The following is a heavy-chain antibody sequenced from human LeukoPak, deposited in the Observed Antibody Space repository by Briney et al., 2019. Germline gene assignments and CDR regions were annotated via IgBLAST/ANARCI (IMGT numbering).Heavy chain of an antibody. V-gene: IGHV4-30-2*01. CDR2: IYHSGST. Sequence: PSQTLSLTCTVSGGSISSGGYYWSWIRQPPGKGLEWIGYIYHSGSTYYNPSLKSRVTISVDRSKNQFSLKLSSVTAADTAVYYCARVGAGYNYFDYWGQGTLVTVSS. J-gene: IGHJ4*02. CDR1: GGSISSGGYY. D-gene: IGHD1-1*01. CDR3: ARVGAGYNYFDY.